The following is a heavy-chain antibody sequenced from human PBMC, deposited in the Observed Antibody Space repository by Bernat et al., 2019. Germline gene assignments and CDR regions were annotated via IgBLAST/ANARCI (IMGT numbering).Heavy chain of an antibody. D-gene: IGHD6-13*01. J-gene: IGHJ3*02. CDR2: IYYAAYT. CDR3: ARPIGSNRHDAFDI. Sequence: QVQLQESGPGLVKPSETLSLTCAVSGYSISSDYYWGWIRQPPGKGLEWIGSIYYAAYTYYSSALKSRVTISIDTSKNQLFLKLSSVTAADTAVYYCARPIGSNRHDAFDIWGQGTTVTVSS. V-gene: IGHV4-38-2*01. CDR1: GYSISSDYY.